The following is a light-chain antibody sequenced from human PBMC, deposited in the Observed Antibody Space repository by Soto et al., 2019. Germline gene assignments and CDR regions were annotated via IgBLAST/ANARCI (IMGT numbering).Light chain of an antibody. CDR2: DVN. CDR1: SSDVGAYNF. Sequence: QSALTQPRSVSESPGQSVTISCTGTSSDVGAYNFVSWYQQHPGKVPKLIIYDVNKRPSGVPDRFSGSKSGNTASLTISGLQAEDEADYYCSSYAGRNTWVFGGGTKLTVL. J-gene: IGLJ3*02. CDR3: SSYAGRNTWV. V-gene: IGLV2-11*01.